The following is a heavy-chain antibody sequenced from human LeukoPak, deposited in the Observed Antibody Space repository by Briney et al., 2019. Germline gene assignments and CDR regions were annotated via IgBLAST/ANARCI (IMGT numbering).Heavy chain of an antibody. CDR3: ARISQSSGGFYY. D-gene: IGHD2-15*01. V-gene: IGHV4-31*02. CDR2: ISYRGST. Sequence: SETLSLTCTVSGGSISNSVGFYWSWIRQPPGDGLEWIGFISYRGSTYYNPSLKSRVSMSVDTSRSQFSLRLTSVTDEDTAVYYCARISQSSGGFYYWGQGTLVTVSS. J-gene: IGHJ4*02. CDR1: GGSISNSVGFY.